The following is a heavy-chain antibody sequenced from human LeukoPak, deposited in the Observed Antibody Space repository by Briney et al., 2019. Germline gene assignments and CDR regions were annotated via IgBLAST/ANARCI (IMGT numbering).Heavy chain of an antibody. CDR2: INPNSGGT. CDR3: ARATYGSGSYIWDFDY. Sequence: ASVKVSCKASGYTFTGYYMHWVQQAPGQGLEWMGWINPNSGGTNYAQKFQGRVTMTRDTSISTAYMELSRLRSDDTAVYYCARATYGSGSYIWDFDYWGQGTLVTVSS. J-gene: IGHJ4*02. D-gene: IGHD3-10*01. V-gene: IGHV1-2*02. CDR1: GYTFTGYY.